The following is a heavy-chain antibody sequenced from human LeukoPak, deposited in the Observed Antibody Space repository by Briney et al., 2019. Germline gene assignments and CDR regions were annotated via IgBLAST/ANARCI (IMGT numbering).Heavy chain of an antibody. V-gene: IGHV4-59*01. D-gene: IGHD3-10*01. J-gene: IGHJ4*02. Sequence: SETLSLTCTVSGGSIRTYYWSWIRQAPGKGLEWIGFISYSGYTRYSPSLKSRVAISVDTAKIQFSLRLSSMTAADTAIYYCARGRNYNGGMFFYSWAQGTLVTGSS. CDR3: ARGRNYNGGMFFYS. CDR1: GGSIRTYY. CDR2: ISYSGYT.